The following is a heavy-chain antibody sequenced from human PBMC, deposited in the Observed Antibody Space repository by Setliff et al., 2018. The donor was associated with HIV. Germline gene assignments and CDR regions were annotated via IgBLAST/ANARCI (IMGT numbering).Heavy chain of an antibody. CDR1: GGSISGYY. CDR2: IYYSGST. V-gene: IGHV4-59*01. J-gene: IGHJ4*02. CDR3: ARGYYDSNVYYFPGY. D-gene: IGHD3-22*01. Sequence: SETLSLTCTVSGGSISGYYWSWTRQPPGKGLEWIGYIYYSGSTNYNPSLKSRVTISVDTSKNQFSLKLSSVTAADTAIYYCARGYYDSNVYYFPGYWGQGTLVTVSS.